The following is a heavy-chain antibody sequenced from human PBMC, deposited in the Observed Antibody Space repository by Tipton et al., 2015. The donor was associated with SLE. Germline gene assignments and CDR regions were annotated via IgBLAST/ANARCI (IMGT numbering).Heavy chain of an antibody. D-gene: IGHD3-3*01. V-gene: IGHV4-59*01. CDR3: ARGVDYDFWSGYYGGYYYYGMDV. CDR1: GGSISSYY. CDR2: IYYSGST. Sequence: LRLSCTVSGGSISSYYWSWIRQPPGKGLEWIGYIYYSGSTNYNPSLKSRVTISVDTSKNQFSLKLSSVTAADTAVYYCARGVDYDFWSGYYGGYYYYGMDVWGQGTTVTVSS. J-gene: IGHJ6*02.